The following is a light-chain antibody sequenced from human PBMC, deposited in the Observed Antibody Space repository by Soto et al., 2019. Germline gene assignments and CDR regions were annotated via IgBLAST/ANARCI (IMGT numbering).Light chain of an antibody. V-gene: IGKV3-20*01. J-gene: IGKJ1*01. CDR3: QQYGSSPWT. CDR2: GPS. Sequence: EKLMSQSPATLSVSPGERVTLSCRASQNIHNHMSWFLQKPGQTPRLLIYGPSVRATGIPDRFSSSGSGTDHTLTVSRLEPEDFAVYYCQQYGSSPWTFGQGTKVDIK. CDR1: QNIHNH.